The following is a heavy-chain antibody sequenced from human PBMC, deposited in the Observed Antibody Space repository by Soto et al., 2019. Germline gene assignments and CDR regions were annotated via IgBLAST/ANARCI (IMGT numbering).Heavy chain of an antibody. V-gene: IGHV4-34*01. D-gene: IGHD3-9*01. CDR2: INHSGIT. Sequence: SETLSLTCAVYGGSFSGDYWNWIRQSPGKGLEWIGEINHSGITNYNPSLKSRATIFVDTSKKQFTLQLTSVTAADTAVYYCARGASTERYFSPSGGAWFDPWGQRTLVTVSS. J-gene: IGHJ5*02. CDR3: ARGASTERYFSPSGGAWFDP. CDR1: GGSFSGDY.